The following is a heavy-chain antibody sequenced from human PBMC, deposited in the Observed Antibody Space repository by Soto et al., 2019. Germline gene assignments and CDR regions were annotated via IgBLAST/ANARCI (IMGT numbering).Heavy chain of an antibody. V-gene: IGHV4-30-2*01. CDR1: GGSISSGGYS. J-gene: IGHJ5*02. CDR3: ARDHLEGNWFDP. CDR2: IYHSGST. Sequence: QLQLQESGSGLVKPSQTLSLTCAVSGGSISSGGYSWNWIRQPLGKGLEWIGYIYHSGSTYYNPSLKSRVTISVDKSKNQFSLKLTSVTAADTAVYYCARDHLEGNWFDPWGQGTLVTVSS.